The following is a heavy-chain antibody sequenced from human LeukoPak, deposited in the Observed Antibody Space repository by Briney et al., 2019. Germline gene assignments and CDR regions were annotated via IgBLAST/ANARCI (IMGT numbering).Heavy chain of an antibody. J-gene: IGHJ4*02. CDR2: ISGSGGST. D-gene: IGHD3-3*01. CDR1: GFTFSSYW. CDR3: AKGLFDDFWSGYGFDY. V-gene: IGHV3-23*01. Sequence: GGSLRLSCAASGFTFSSYWMNWARQAPGKGLEWVSAISGSGGSTYYADSVKGRFTISRDNSKNTLYLQMNSLRAEDTAVYYCAKGLFDDFWSGYGFDYWGQGTLVTVSS.